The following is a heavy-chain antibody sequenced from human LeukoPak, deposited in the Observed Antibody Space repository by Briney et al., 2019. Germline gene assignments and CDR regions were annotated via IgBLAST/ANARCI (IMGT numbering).Heavy chain of an antibody. Sequence: ASVKVSCKASRYTCTDYHMEWVRQAPGQGIEWMGWINPYNGGANYAQKFQGRVTMTRDTSISTAYMELSSLTSDDTALYYCARQGGYSSSSRWFDPWGQGTLVTVSS. CDR2: INPYNGGA. V-gene: IGHV1-2*02. J-gene: IGHJ5*02. CDR3: ARQGGYSSSSRWFDP. CDR1: RYTCTDYH. D-gene: IGHD6-6*01.